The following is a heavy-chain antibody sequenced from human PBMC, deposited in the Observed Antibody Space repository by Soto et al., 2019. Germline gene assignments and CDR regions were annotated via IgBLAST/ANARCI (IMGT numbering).Heavy chain of an antibody. CDR1: GGSISSYY. J-gene: IGHJ3*02. D-gene: IGHD2-15*01. CDR2: IYYSGST. Sequence: QVQLQESGPGLVKPSETLSLTCTVSGGSISSYYWSWIRQPPGKGLEWIGYIYYSGSTNYNPSLKSRVTMAVDTSKNQFSLKLSSMTAADTAVYYCARHCSGGSCYYAFDIWGQGTMVTVSS. V-gene: IGHV4-59*08. CDR3: ARHCSGGSCYYAFDI.